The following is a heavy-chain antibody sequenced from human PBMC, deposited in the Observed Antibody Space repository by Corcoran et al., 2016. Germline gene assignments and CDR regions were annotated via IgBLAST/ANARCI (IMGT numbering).Heavy chain of an antibody. J-gene: IGHJ2*01. CDR1: GGSISSYY. CDR3: ARRGLAHWYFDL. CDR2: IYYSGST. Sequence: QVQLQESGPGLVKPSETPSLTCTVSGGSISSYYWSWIRQPPGKGLEWIGYIYYSGSTNYNPSLKSRVTISVDTSKNQFSLKLSSVTAADTAVYYCARRGLAHWYFDLWGRGTLVTVSS. D-gene: IGHD6-19*01. V-gene: IGHV4-59*01.